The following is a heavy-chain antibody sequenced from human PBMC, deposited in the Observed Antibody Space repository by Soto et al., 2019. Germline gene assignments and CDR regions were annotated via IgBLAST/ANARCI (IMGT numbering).Heavy chain of an antibody. CDR3: ARVDTAMAN. D-gene: IGHD5-18*01. J-gene: IGHJ4*02. V-gene: IGHV1-69*02. CDR1: GGTFSSYT. CDR2: IIPILGIA. Sequence: QVQLVQSGAEVKKPGSSVKVSCKASGGTFSSYTISWVRQAPGQGLAWMGRIIPILGIANYAQKFQGRVTITADKTPSTAYMELSSLRSEDTSVYYCARVDTAMANWGQGTLVTVSS.